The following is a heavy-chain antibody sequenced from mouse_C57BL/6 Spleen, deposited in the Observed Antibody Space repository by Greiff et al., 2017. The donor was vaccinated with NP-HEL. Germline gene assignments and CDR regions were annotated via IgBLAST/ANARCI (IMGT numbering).Heavy chain of an antibody. Sequence: QVQLQQSGAELVMPGASVKLSCKASGYTFTSYWMHWVKQRPGQGLEWIGEIDPSDSYTNYNQKFKGKSTLTVDKSSSTAYMQLSSLTSEDSAVYYCARSDYYGSRGFAYWGQGTLVTVSA. CDR3: ARSDYYGSRGFAY. CDR2: IDPSDSYT. CDR1: GYTFTSYW. J-gene: IGHJ3*01. D-gene: IGHD1-1*01. V-gene: IGHV1-69*01.